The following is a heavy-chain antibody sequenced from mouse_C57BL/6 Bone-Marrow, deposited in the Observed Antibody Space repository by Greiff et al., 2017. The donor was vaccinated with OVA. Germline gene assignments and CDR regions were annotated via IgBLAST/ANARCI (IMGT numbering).Heavy chain of an antibody. CDR2: IDHATGGT. D-gene: IGHD2-5*01. Sequence: VQLVESGAELVRPGASVTLSCKASGYTFTDYEMHWVKQTPVHGLEWIGAIDHATGGTDYNPKFKGKAILTADNSSSTAYMELRRLTSEDSAVYYFTRGYRNYYAIDYWGQGTSVTVSS. J-gene: IGHJ4*01. V-gene: IGHV1-15*01. CDR1: GYTFTDYE. CDR3: TRGYRNYYAIDY.